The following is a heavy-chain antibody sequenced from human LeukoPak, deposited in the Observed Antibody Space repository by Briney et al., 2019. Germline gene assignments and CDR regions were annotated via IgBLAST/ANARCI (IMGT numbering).Heavy chain of an antibody. CDR3: SKDHGSSSALGAGDY. J-gene: IGHJ4*02. V-gene: IGHV3-23*01. Sequence: PGGALRLSCAASGVTFSSYAISWVRPAPGKGLECGSAVFGSGGSTYYAHSLKGRFTVSRDNAKNTLFLQIYSRRACDTGLYFCSKDHGSSSALGAGDYWGQGTLVTVSS. CDR2: VFGSGGST. D-gene: IGHD6-6*01. CDR1: GVTFSSYA.